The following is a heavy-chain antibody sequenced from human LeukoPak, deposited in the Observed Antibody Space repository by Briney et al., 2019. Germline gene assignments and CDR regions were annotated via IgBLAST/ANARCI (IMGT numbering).Heavy chain of an antibody. CDR3: ARVRYGNYFDY. CDR1: GFTFSESW. V-gene: IGHV3-7*04. Sequence: QPGGSLRLSCAASGFTFSESWMSWVRQAPGKGLEWVGNIKQDGSEKYYVDSVKGRFTISRDNAKNSLYLQTNSLRAEDTAVYYCARVRYGNYFDYWGQGTLVTVSS. D-gene: IGHD3-16*02. J-gene: IGHJ4*02. CDR2: IKQDGSEK.